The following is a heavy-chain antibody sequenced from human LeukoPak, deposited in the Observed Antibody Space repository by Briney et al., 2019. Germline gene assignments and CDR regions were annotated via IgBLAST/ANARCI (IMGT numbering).Heavy chain of an antibody. Sequence: GGSLRLSCAASGFTFSSYAMSWVRQAPGKGLEWVSAISGSGGSTYYADSVKGRFTISRDNSKNTLYLQMNSLRAEDTAVYYSAKGGILTGYYVPPYFDYWGQGTLVTVSS. D-gene: IGHD3-9*01. J-gene: IGHJ4*02. CDR1: GFTFSSYA. CDR2: ISGSGGST. V-gene: IGHV3-23*01. CDR3: AKGGILTGYYVPPYFDY.